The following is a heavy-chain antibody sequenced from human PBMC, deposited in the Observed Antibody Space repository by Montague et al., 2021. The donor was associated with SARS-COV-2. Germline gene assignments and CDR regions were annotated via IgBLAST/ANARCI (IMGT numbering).Heavy chain of an antibody. CDR1: GDSVSSNTAA. CDR3: ARDPRYSLSWSFDY. J-gene: IGHJ4*02. D-gene: IGHD6-13*01. V-gene: IGHV6-1*01. CDR2: TYYRSKWYY. Sequence: CAISGDSVSSNTAAWNWIRQSPSRGLEWLGRTYYRSKWYYDYAVSVKSRMTISPDTSKNQFSLQLSSVTPEDRAVYCCARDPRYSLSWSFDYWGQGTLVTASS.